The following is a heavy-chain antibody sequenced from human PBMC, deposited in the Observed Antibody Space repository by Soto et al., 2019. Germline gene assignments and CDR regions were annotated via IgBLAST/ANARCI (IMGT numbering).Heavy chain of an antibody. D-gene: IGHD1-26*01. Sequence: GGSLRLSCAASGFTFSSYGMHWVRQAPCKGLEWVAVISYDGSNKYYAGSVKGRFTISRDNSKNTLYLHMNSLRAEETAVYYCPKSVQWELRFDYWGQGTLVTVSS. V-gene: IGHV3-30*18. CDR3: PKSVQWELRFDY. J-gene: IGHJ4*02. CDR1: GFTFSSYG. CDR2: ISYDGSNK.